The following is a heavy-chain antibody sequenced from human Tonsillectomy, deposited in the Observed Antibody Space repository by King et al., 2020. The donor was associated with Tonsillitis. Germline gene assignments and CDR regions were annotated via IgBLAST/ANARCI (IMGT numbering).Heavy chain of an antibody. CDR3: ARGPVLRFSPQGAWFDP. CDR1: GYTFTSYY. D-gene: IGHD3-3*01. J-gene: IGHJ5*02. V-gene: IGHV1-46*01. Sequence: QVQLVESGAEVKKPGASVKVSCKASGYTFTSYYIHWVRQAPGQGLEWMGIINPSDDTSNYAQKFQGRVTMTRDTSTSTVYMELSSLRSEDTAMYYCARGPVLRFSPQGAWFDPWGQGTLVTVSS. CDR2: INPSDDTS.